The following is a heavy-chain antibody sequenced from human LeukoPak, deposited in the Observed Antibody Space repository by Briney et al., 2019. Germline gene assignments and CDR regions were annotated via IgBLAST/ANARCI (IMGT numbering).Heavy chain of an antibody. CDR1: DGSISSYY. CDR3: ARLGDSSGYYLDY. Sequence: SETLSLTCTVSDGSISSYYWSWIRQPPGKGLEWIGYIYYSGSTNYNPSLKSRVTISVDTSKNQFSLKLSSVTAADTAVYYCARLGDSSGYYLDYWGQGTLVTVSS. D-gene: IGHD3-22*01. V-gene: IGHV4-59*01. J-gene: IGHJ4*02. CDR2: IYYSGST.